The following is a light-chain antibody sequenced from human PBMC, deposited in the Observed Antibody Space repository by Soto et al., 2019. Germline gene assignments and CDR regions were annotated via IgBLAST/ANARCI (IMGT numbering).Light chain of an antibody. Sequence: EIVLTQSPGTLSLSPGERAIFSCRASQSFTSNYLAWYQQRRGQAPRLLIYDATTRATGIPARFNGSGSGTEYTLSISSLQSEDIAVYYCQQYNNWPTFGQGTKVDIK. CDR1: QSFTSN. CDR2: DAT. V-gene: IGKV3-15*01. J-gene: IGKJ1*01. CDR3: QQYNNWPT.